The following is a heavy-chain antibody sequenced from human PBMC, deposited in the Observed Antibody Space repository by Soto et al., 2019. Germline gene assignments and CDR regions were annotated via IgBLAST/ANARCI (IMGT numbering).Heavy chain of an antibody. D-gene: IGHD5-18*01. CDR3: ARQRYSYGDTRSSYYFDY. Sequence: QVQLVQSGAEVKKPGASVKVSCKASGYTLTGYYLHWVRRAPGQGLEWMGWINPDSGVTNYAQKFQGRATMTRDTSINTAYMELNRMRSDDAAVYYCARQRYSYGDTRSSYYFDYWGQGTLLTVST. CDR2: INPDSGVT. CDR1: GYTLTGYY. J-gene: IGHJ4*02. V-gene: IGHV1-2*02.